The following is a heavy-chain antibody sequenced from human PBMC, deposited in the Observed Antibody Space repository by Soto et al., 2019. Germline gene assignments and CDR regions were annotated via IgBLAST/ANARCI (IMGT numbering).Heavy chain of an antibody. CDR2: ISYDGSNK. J-gene: IGHJ4*02. Sequence: GGSLRLSCAASGFTFSSYGMHWVRQAPGKGLEWVAVISYDGSNKYYADSVKGRFTISRDNSKNTLYLQMNSLRAEDTAVYYCAKDREDTAMVYWGQGTLVTAPQ. V-gene: IGHV3-30*18. D-gene: IGHD5-18*01. CDR3: AKDREDTAMVY. CDR1: GFTFSSYG.